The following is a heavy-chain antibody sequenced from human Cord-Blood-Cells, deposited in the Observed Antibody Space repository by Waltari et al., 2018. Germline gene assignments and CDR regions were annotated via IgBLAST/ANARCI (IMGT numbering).Heavy chain of an antibody. CDR3: ARGEYVVVPAAIDY. J-gene: IGHJ4*02. D-gene: IGHD2-2*01. V-gene: IGHV3-30-3*01. CDR2: ISYDGSNK. Sequence: QVQLVEAGGGVVQPGRSLRLSCAASGFTCRSYAMHRVRQPPGKGLELVAVISYDGSNKYYADSVKGRFTISRDNSKNTLYLQMNSLRAEDTAVYYCARGEYVVVPAAIDYWGQGTLVTVSS. CDR1: GFTCRSYA.